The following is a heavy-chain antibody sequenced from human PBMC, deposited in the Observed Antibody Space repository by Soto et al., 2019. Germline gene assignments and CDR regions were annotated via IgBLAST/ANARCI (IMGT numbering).Heavy chain of an antibody. Sequence: SGPTLVNPTETLTLTCTVSGFSLSNARMGVSRIRQPPGKALEWLAHIFSNDEKSYSTSLKSRLTISKDTSKSQVVLTMTNMDPVDTATYYCARIYYDSSGYYPFDYWGQGTLVTVSS. CDR2: IFSNDEK. CDR3: ARIYYDSSGYYPFDY. CDR1: GFSLSNARMG. D-gene: IGHD3-22*01. J-gene: IGHJ4*02. V-gene: IGHV2-26*01.